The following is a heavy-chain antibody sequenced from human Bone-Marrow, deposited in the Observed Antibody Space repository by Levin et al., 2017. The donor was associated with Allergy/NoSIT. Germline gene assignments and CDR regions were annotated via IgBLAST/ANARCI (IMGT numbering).Heavy chain of an antibody. Sequence: SCAASGFTFSNAWMSWVRQAPGKGLEWVGRIKSKTDGGTTDYAAPVKGRFTISRDDSKNTLYLQMNSLKTEDTAVYYCTTEDDTAMAQSYWGQGTLVTVSS. D-gene: IGHD5-18*01. J-gene: IGHJ4*02. CDR2: IKSKTDGGTT. CDR1: GFTFSNAW. CDR3: TTEDDTAMAQSY. V-gene: IGHV3-15*01.